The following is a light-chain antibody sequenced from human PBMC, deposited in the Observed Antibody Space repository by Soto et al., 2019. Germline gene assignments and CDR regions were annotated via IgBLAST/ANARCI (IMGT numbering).Light chain of an antibody. CDR3: QQSYSSPPT. CDR2: AAS. J-gene: IGKJ1*01. V-gene: IGKV1-39*01. CDR1: QSISSY. Sequence: DIQMTQSPSSLSASVGYRVTITCLASQSISSYLNWYQQKPGKAPKILIFAASSLQSGVPSRFSGSRSGPDFTLTISSLKTEDFATYYCQQSYSSPPTFGQGTKVDI.